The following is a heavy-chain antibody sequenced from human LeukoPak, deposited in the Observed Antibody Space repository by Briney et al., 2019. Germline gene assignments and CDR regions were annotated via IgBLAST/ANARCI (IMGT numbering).Heavy chain of an antibody. V-gene: IGHV4-61*02. Sequence: SETLSLTCTVSGGSISSGSYYWSWIRQPAGKGLEWIGRIYTSGSTNYNPSLKSRVTMSVDTSKNQFSLKLSSVTAADTAVYYCARDPLGWSGQNVHFDYWGQGTLVTVSS. CDR2: IYTSGST. CDR1: GGSISSGSYY. J-gene: IGHJ4*02. CDR3: ARDPLGWSGQNVHFDY. D-gene: IGHD3-3*01.